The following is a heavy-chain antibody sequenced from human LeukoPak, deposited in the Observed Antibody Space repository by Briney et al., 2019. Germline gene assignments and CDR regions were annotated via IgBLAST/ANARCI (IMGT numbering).Heavy chain of an antibody. CDR2: ISSSGSTI. Sequence: GGSLRLSCAASGFTFSDYYMSWIRQAPGKRPEWVSYISSSGSTIYYADSVKGRFTISRDNAKNSLYLQINSLRAEDTAVYYCARDYYDSSGPLDYWGQGTLVTVSS. V-gene: IGHV3-11*04. D-gene: IGHD3-22*01. CDR1: GFTFSDYY. CDR3: ARDYYDSSGPLDY. J-gene: IGHJ4*02.